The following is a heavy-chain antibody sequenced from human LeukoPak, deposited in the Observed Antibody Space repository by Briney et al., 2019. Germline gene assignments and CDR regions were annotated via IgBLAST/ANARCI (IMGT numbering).Heavy chain of an antibody. CDR1: GGSISSYY. CDR2: IYYSGST. CDR3: ARERSKIDI. Sequence: SETLSLTCTVSGGSISSYYWSWIRQPPGKGLEWIGYIYYSGSTNYNPSLKSRVTISVGTSKNQSSLKLSSVTAADTAVYYCARERSKIDIWGQGTMVTVSS. V-gene: IGHV4-59*01. J-gene: IGHJ3*02. D-gene: IGHD2-2*01.